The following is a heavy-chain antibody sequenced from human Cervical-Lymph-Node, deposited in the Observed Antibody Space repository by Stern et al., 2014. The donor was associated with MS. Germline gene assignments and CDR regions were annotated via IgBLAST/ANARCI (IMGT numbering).Heavy chain of an antibody. J-gene: IGHJ4*02. CDR2: VYYSGAT. Sequence: QVQLQESGPGLVKPSETLSLTCAVSGDSISSYTHYWAWIRQPPGKGLEWIGRVYYSGATYYNPSLKSPVTISLDPSKNHFSLGLTSVTAADTAVYYCAKHACTGAACPFDLWGQGTLVTVSS. D-gene: IGHD2-8*02. CDR3: AKHACTGAACPFDL. V-gene: IGHV4-39*01. CDR1: GDSISSYTHY.